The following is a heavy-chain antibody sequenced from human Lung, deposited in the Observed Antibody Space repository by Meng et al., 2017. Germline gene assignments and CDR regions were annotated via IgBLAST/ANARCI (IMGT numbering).Heavy chain of an antibody. D-gene: IGHD6-13*01. V-gene: IGHV3-30*18. CDR2: ISYDGSNK. J-gene: IGHJ4*02. Sequence: QGQLVESGGGVVQQGRSRRRAGAASGFTFSSYGMHWVRQAPGKGLEWVAVISYDGSNKYYADSVKGRFTISRDNSKNTLYLQMNSLRAEDTAVYYCAKDLSKQQQLGELDYWGQGTLVTVSS. CDR3: AKDLSKQQQLGELDY. CDR1: GFTFSSYG.